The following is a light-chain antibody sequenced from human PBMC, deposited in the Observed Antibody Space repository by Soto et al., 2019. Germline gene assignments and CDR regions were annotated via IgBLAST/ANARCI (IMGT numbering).Light chain of an antibody. CDR1: QSISSY. CDR3: QQSYSTPLT. CDR2: AAS. Sequence: DIQMTQSPSSLSASVGDRVTITCRASQSISSYLNWYQQKPGKAPKLLIYAASSLQSGVPSRFSGSGSGTDFTLTISSLQPEDFATYYCQQSYSTPLTFGQWTKV. V-gene: IGKV1-39*01. J-gene: IGKJ1*01.